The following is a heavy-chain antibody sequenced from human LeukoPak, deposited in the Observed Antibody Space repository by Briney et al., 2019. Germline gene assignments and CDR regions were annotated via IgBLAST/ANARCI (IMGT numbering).Heavy chain of an antibody. J-gene: IGHJ4*02. V-gene: IGHV3-15*01. Sequence: GGSLRLSCAASGFTFSNDWMRWVGQAPGKGLEWVGRIKSKTDGGTTDYAAPVKGRFTISRDDSKNTLYLQMNSLKTEDTAVYYCTTDPDFLITMIVVPPQLFDYWGQGTLVTVSS. D-gene: IGHD3-22*01. CDR3: TTDPDFLITMIVVPPQLFDY. CDR2: IKSKTDGGTT. CDR1: GFTFSNDW.